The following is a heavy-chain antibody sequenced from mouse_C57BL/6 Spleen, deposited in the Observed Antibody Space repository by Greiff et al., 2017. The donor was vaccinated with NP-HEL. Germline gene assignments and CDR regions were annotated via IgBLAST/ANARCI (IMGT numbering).Heavy chain of an antibody. CDR3: ASHYGSSHFDY. CDR1: GFTFSSYG. J-gene: IGHJ2*01. Sequence: EVKLVESGGDLVKPGGSLKLSCAASGFTFSSYGLSWVRQTPDKRLEWVATISSGGSYTYYPDSVKGRFTISRDNAKNTLYLQMSSLKSEDTAMYYCASHYGSSHFDYWGQGTTLTVSS. V-gene: IGHV5-6*01. CDR2: ISSGGSYT. D-gene: IGHD1-1*01.